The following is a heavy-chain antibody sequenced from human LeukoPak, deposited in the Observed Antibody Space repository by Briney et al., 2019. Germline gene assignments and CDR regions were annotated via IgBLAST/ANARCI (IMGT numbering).Heavy chain of an antibody. CDR1: GFTFSNYW. CDR3: ARGDSSSWYYGMDV. D-gene: IGHD6-13*01. CDR2: ISSSGSTI. Sequence: GGSLRLSCEASGFTFSNYWMTWVRQAPGKGLEWVSYISSSGSTIYYADSVKGRFTISRDNAKNSLYLRMNSLRAEDTAVYYCARGDSSSWYYGMDVWGQGTTVTVSS. V-gene: IGHV3-11*01. J-gene: IGHJ6*02.